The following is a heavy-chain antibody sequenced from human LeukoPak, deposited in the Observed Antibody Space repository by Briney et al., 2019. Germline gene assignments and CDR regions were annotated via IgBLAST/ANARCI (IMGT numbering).Heavy chain of an antibody. D-gene: IGHD3-22*01. J-gene: IGHJ3*01. CDR2: INNDGSST. CDR1: GFTFSDYY. V-gene: IGHV3-74*01. Sequence: PGGSLRLSCAASGFTFSDYYMSWIRQAPGKGLVWVSRINNDGSSTSNADSVKGRFTFSRDNAKNTLYLQMNSLKAEDTAVYYCARESPSGSDAFDFWGQGTMVTVSS. CDR3: ARESPSGSDAFDF.